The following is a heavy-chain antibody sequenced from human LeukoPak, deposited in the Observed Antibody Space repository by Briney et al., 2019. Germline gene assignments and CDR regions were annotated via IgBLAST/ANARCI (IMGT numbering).Heavy chain of an antibody. CDR3: ARAVAGTYFDY. CDR2: IYYSGST. Sequence: SETLSLTCTVSGGSISSYYRSWIRQPPGKGLEWIGYIYYSGSTNYNPSLKSRVTISVDTSKNQFSLKLSSVTAADTAVYYCARAVAGTYFDYWGQGTLVTVSS. CDR1: GGSISSYY. V-gene: IGHV4-59*08. D-gene: IGHD6-19*01. J-gene: IGHJ4*02.